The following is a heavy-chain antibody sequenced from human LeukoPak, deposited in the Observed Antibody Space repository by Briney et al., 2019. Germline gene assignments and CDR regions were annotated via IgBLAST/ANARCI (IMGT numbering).Heavy chain of an antibody. V-gene: IGHV3-53*01. D-gene: IGHD2-15*01. CDR1: GFSVSGNY. J-gene: IGHJ4*02. CDR3: ARGYCSGGSCSKFDY. Sequence: PGGSLRLSCAASGFSVSGNYMSWVRQAPGKGLEWVSFIHTAGSTFYADSVKGRFTISRDNSKNTLYLQMNSLRAEDTAMYYCARGYCSGGSCSKFDYWGQGTLVTVSS. CDR2: IHTAGST.